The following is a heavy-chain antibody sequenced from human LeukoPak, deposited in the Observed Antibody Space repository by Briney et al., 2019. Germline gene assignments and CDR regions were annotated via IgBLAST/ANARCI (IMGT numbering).Heavy chain of an antibody. CDR1: GFIFRNHA. CDR2: VSASGGST. V-gene: IGHV3-23*01. Sequence: GGSLRLSCAASGFIFRNHAMNSVRQAPGQGLEWVSGVSASGGSTFNTDSVKGRFSISRDNSKKTLYLEMNSLRPEDTALYYCAKSLGNQGVIDYWGQGTLVTVSS. D-gene: IGHD3-10*01. J-gene: IGHJ4*02. CDR3: AKSLGNQGVIDY.